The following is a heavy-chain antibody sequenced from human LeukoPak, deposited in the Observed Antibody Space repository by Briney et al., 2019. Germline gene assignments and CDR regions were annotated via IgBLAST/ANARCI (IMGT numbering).Heavy chain of an antibody. D-gene: IGHD3-3*01. V-gene: IGHV1-69*13. CDR1: GGTFSSYA. CDR2: IIPIFGTA. Sequence: SVKVSCTASGGTFSSYAISWVRQAPGQGLEWMGGIIPIFGTANYAQKFQGRVTITADESTSTAYMELSSLRSEDTAVYYCARAVLWSGYYGYYFDYWGQGTLVTVSS. J-gene: IGHJ4*02. CDR3: ARAVLWSGYYGYYFDY.